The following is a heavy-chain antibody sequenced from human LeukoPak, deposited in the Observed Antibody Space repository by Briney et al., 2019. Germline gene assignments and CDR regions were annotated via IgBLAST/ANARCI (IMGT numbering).Heavy chain of an antibody. CDR2: INHSGST. D-gene: IGHD6-13*01. Sequence: SETLSLTCAVYGGSFSGYYWSWIRQPPGKGLEWIGEINHSGSTNYNPSLKSRVTISVDTSKNQFSLKLSSVTAADMAVYYCARDSSSSSYDYWGQGTLVTVSS. V-gene: IGHV4-34*01. CDR1: GGSFSGYY. J-gene: IGHJ4*02. CDR3: ARDSSSSSYDY.